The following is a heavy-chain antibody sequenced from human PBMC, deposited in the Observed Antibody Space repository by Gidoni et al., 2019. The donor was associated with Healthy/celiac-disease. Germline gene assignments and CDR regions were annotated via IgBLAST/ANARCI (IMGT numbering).Heavy chain of an antibody. CDR1: GGSISSGSYY. CDR2: IYTSGST. V-gene: IGHV4-61*02. CDR3: ARGRGYSYGY. Sequence: VQLQESGPGLVKPSQTLSLTCHGSGGSISSGSYYWSWIRQPAGKGLEWIVRIYTSGSTNYNPPLTSRVTISVDTSQNQFSLKLSSLTAADTAVYYCARGRGYSYGYWGQGTLVTVSS. J-gene: IGHJ4*02. D-gene: IGHD5-18*01.